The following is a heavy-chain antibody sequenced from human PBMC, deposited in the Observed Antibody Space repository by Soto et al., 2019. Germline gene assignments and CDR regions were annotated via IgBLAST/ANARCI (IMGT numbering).Heavy chain of an antibody. D-gene: IGHD1-1*01. CDR1: GYVFTSYG. CDR2: ISIYHAYS. V-gene: IGHV1-18*04. J-gene: IGHJ6*02. Sequence: QVQLVQSGAELKKPGASVKVSCKASGYVFTSYGISWVRQAPGQGLEWMGWISIYHAYSHSAQKCQGRVTMTTDTPTTTAYMELRSLTSDDTAVYSCARNWTTSGMDIWGQGTTVTVSS. CDR3: ARNWTTSGMDI.